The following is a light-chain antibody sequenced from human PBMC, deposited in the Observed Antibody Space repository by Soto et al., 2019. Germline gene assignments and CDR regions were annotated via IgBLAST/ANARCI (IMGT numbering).Light chain of an antibody. J-gene: IGKJ2*01. CDR2: AAS. CDR3: QQSYSTPYT. Sequence: DIQMTQSPSSLSASVGDRVTITCRASRSISYFLNWYQQKPGKAPKLLIYAASSFQSGVPSRFSGSGSGTDFTLTISSLQPEDFATYYCQQSYSTPYTFGQGTKLEIK. V-gene: IGKV1-39*01. CDR1: RSISYF.